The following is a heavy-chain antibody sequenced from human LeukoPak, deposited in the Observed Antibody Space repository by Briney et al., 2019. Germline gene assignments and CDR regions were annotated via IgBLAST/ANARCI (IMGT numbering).Heavy chain of an antibody. J-gene: IGHJ5*02. D-gene: IGHD6-19*01. CDR1: GFTFSSYE. CDR2: INDSGKTR. V-gene: IGHV3-48*03. Sequence: GGSLRLSCAASGFTFSSYEMNWVRQAPGKGLEWISYINDSGKTRYYADSVKGRFTISRDNAKNSLYLQMNNLRAEDTAVYYCVRDHSGWSLDPWGQGTLVTVSS. CDR3: VRDHSGWSLDP.